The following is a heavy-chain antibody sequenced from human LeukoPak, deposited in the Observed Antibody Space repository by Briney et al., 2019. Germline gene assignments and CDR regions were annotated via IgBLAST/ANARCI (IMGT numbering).Heavy chain of an antibody. CDR1: GYTFTSYY. Sequence: ASVKVSCKASGYTFTSYYMHWVRQAPGQGLEWMGWINPNSGGTNYAQKFQGRVTMTRDTSISTAYMELSRLRSDDTAVYYCARDPHIGRYFDWLLSLDYWGQGTLVTVSS. CDR3: ARDPHIGRYFDWLLSLDY. J-gene: IGHJ4*02. D-gene: IGHD3-9*01. V-gene: IGHV1-2*02. CDR2: INPNSGGT.